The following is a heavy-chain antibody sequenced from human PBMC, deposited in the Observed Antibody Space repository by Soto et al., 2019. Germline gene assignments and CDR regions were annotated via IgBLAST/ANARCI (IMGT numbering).Heavy chain of an antibody. D-gene: IGHD3-16*01. CDR1: GYTFTNYD. J-gene: IGHJ5*02. Sequence: QVQLVQSGAEIRKPGASVRVSCKASGYTFTNYDVNWVRQVPGQGLEWMGWLNPGSGDTGYAQKFQGRVTMTRNTSIGTADMEMSSLRSRDTAIYYCARMASFGTLNWFDPGGQGTLITVSS. CDR3: ARMASFGTLNWFDP. V-gene: IGHV1-8*01. CDR2: LNPGSGDT.